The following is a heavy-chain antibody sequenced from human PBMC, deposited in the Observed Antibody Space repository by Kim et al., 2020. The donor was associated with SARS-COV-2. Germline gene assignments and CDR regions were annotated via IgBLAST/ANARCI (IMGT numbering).Heavy chain of an antibody. J-gene: IGHJ5*02. V-gene: IGHV1-18*01. CDR3: ARESPGTKGASWFDP. D-gene: IGHD1-7*01. Sequence: AQKFQGRITLTADTSTSTAYMELRSMRSDDTAVYYCARESPGTKGASWFDPWGQGTLVTVSS.